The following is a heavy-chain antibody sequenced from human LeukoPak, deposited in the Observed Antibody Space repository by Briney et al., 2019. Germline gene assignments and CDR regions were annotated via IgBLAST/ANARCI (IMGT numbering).Heavy chain of an antibody. J-gene: IGHJ3*02. Sequence: PGGSLRLSCAASGFTFSSYWMSWVRQAPGKGLEWVANIKQDGSEKYYVDSVKGRFTISRDNAKNSLYLQMNSLRAEDTAVYYCARPVGRVVTLGAFDIWGQGTMVTVSS. D-gene: IGHD2-21*02. CDR1: GFTFSSYW. CDR2: IKQDGSEK. V-gene: IGHV3-7*01. CDR3: ARPVGRVVTLGAFDI.